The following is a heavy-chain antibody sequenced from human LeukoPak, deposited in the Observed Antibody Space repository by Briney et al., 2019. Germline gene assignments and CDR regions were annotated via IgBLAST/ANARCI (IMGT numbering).Heavy chain of an antibody. CDR3: ASNDYGDALEYFQH. J-gene: IGHJ1*01. V-gene: IGHV3-30*02. CDR1: GFTFSRYG. CDR2: IRYDGSNK. D-gene: IGHD4-17*01. Sequence: GGSLRLSCAASGFTFSRYGMHWVRQAPGKGLEWVAFIRYDGSNKYYADSVKGRFTISRDNSKNTLYLQMNSLRAEDTAVYYCASNDYGDALEYFQHWGQGTLVTVSS.